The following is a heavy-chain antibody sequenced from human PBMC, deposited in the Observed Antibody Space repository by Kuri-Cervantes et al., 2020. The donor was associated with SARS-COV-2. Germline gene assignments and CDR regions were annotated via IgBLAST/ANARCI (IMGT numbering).Heavy chain of an antibody. D-gene: IGHD3-16*01. V-gene: IGHV3-74*01. J-gene: IGHJ4*02. CDR3: ARDFMTTRDFDY. CDR2: LTNDGSDA. Sequence: ETLSLTCVASGFTFSSYWMHWVRQASGKGLVWVSRLTNDGSDAIFADSVKGRFTISRDNAKNMLYLYMNSLRADDTAVYYCARDFMTTRDFDYWGQGTLVTVSS. CDR1: GFTFSSYW.